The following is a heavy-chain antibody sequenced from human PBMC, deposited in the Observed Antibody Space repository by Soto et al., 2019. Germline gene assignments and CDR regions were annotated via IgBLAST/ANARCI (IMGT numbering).Heavy chain of an antibody. CDR2: IIPIFGTA. Sequence: QVQLVQSGAEVKKPGSSVKVSCKASGGTFSSYAISWVRQAPGQGLEWMGGIIPIFGTANYAQKFQGRVTITADESTRTADMELSSLRSEDTAVYYCARGPIAVAGTLHYFDYWGQGTLVTVSS. CDR3: ARGPIAVAGTLHYFDY. D-gene: IGHD6-19*01. J-gene: IGHJ4*02. CDR1: GGTFSSYA. V-gene: IGHV1-69*01.